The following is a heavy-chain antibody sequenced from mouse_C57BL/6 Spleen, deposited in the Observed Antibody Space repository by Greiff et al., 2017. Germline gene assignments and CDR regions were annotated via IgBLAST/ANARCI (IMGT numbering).Heavy chain of an antibody. D-gene: IGHD2-4*01. CDR3: ASSGGLYDYDGPSFDY. CDR2: IHPNSGST. J-gene: IGHJ2*01. Sequence: QVQLKQPGAELVKPGASVKLSCKASGYTFTSYWMHWVKQRPGQGLEWIGMIHPNSGSTNYNEKFKSKATLTVDKSSSTAYMQLSSLTSEDSAVYYCASSGGLYDYDGPSFDYWGQGTTLTVSS. V-gene: IGHV1-64*01. CDR1: GYTFTSYW.